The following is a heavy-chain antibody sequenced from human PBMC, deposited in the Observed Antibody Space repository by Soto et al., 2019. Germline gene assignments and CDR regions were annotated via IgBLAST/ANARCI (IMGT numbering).Heavy chain of an antibody. CDR1: GGSLSIYS. CDR3: ARESGENWSYEAY. V-gene: IGHV4-4*07. J-gene: IGHJ4*02. CDR2: VYPSGHT. D-gene: IGHD1-7*01. Sequence: SLICDVSGGSLSIYSWHWIRQTAGRGLEWIGRVYPSGHTQYRSSFETRVTVPVDMSTNQFFLELRSVTAADTAVYYCARESGENWSYEAYWGQGTQVTVSS.